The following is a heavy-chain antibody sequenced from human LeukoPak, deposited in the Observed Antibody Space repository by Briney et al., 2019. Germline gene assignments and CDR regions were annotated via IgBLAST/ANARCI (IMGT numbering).Heavy chain of an antibody. J-gene: IGHJ4*02. Sequence: GGSLRLSCEASGFTFSDYYMNWIRQAPGKGLEWVSYISSSSSYTNYADSVKGRFTISRDNPKNSLYLQMNSLRAEDTAVYYCARGFMRMATAGLADYWGQGTLVTVSS. CDR1: GFTFSDYY. V-gene: IGHV3-11*05. CDR2: ISSSSSYT. D-gene: IGHD5-24*01. CDR3: ARGFMRMATAGLADY.